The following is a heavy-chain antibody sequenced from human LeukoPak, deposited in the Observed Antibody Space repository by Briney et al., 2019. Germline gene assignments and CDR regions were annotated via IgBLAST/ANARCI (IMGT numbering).Heavy chain of an antibody. CDR1: GFTFSDYY. Sequence: NTGGSLRLSCAASGFTFSDYYMTWIRQAPGKGLEWLSYINNDGTTIYYADSVKGRFTISGDNAKNSLYLQMNSLRAEDTAMYYCARSLEGQLGRYYFDYWGQGTLVTVSS. D-gene: IGHD6-6*01. CDR3: ARSLEGQLGRYYFDY. J-gene: IGHJ4*02. V-gene: IGHV3-11*04. CDR2: INNDGTTI.